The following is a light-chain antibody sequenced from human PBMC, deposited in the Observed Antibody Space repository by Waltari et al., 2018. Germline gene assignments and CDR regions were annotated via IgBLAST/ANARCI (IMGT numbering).Light chain of an antibody. Sequence: DIVMTQSPDSLAVSLGERATINCKSSQSVLYSSNNKNYLAWYQQKPGQPPKLLICWASIQESGVPDRFSGSGSGTDFTLTISSLQAEDVAVYYCQQYYSTPPTFGQGTKVEIK. CDR2: WAS. CDR3: QQYYSTPPT. CDR1: QSVLYSSNNKNY. V-gene: IGKV4-1*01. J-gene: IGKJ1*01.